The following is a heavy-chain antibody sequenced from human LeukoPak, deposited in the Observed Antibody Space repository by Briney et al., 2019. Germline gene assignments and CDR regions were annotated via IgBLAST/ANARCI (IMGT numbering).Heavy chain of an antibody. D-gene: IGHD1-26*01. V-gene: IGHV4-59*01. J-gene: IGHJ4*02. Sequence: PSETLSLTCTVSGGSISSYYWSWIRQPPGKGLEWIGYIYYSGSTNYNPSLNSRVTISVDTSKNQFSLKLSSVTAADTAVYYCARDTVGADYWGQGTLVTVSS. CDR1: GGSISSYY. CDR3: ARDTVGADY. CDR2: IYYSGST.